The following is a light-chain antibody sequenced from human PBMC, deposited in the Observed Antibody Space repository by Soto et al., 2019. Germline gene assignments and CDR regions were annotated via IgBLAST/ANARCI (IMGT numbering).Light chain of an antibody. J-gene: IGLJ2*01. CDR2: EVY. CDR1: TSDVAYYDL. V-gene: IGLV2-23*02. CDR3: CTYAGHVPK. Sequence: QSVLTQPASVSGSPGQAITISCAGTTSDVAYYDLVSWYQQHPGRAPKPLIYEVYKRPSGISIRFSGSKSGATASLTISGLLPDDEAVYFCCTYAGHVPKFGGGNQVTVL.